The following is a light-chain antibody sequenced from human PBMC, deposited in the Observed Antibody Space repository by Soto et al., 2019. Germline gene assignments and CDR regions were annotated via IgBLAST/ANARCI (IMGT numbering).Light chain of an antibody. CDR1: QSLLHSNGYTY. CDR3: MEALQSHT. J-gene: IGKJ2*01. Sequence: DIVMTQSPLSLPVTPGEPATISCRSSQSLLHSNGYTYLDWYVQKPGQSTQRLIYLGSNRASGVPDRFSGSGSGTDFTLKISTVEAEDVGVYYCMEALQSHTFGQGTELEIK. CDR2: LGS. V-gene: IGKV2-28*01.